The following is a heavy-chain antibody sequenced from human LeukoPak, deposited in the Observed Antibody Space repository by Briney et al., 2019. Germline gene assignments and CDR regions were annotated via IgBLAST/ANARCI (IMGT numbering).Heavy chain of an antibody. CDR2: IYYSGST. Sequence: SETLSLTCTVSGGSISSYYWSWIRQPPGKGLEWIGYIYYSGSTNYNPSLKSRVTISVDTSKNQFSLKLSSVTAADTAVYYCWGLPGSWDYYYYMGVWGKGTTVTVSS. V-gene: IGHV4-59*08. J-gene: IGHJ6*03. CDR3: WGLPGSWDYYYYMGV. D-gene: IGHD6-13*01. CDR1: GGSISSYY.